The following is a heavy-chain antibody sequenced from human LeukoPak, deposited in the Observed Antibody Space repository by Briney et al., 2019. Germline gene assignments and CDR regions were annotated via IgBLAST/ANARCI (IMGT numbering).Heavy chain of an antibody. V-gene: IGHV3-74*01. CDR1: GFTFSSYW. D-gene: IGHD1-14*01. Sequence: PGGSLRLSCAASGFTFSSYWMHWVRQVPGKGLVWVARLNPGGSSITYADSVKGRFTISRDNAKNTLYPQMDSLRAEDTGVYYCARSNQADDYWGQGTLVTVSS. CDR2: LNPGGSSI. J-gene: IGHJ4*02. CDR3: ARSNQADDY.